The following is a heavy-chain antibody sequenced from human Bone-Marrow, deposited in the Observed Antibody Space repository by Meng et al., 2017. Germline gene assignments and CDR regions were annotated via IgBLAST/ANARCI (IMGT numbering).Heavy chain of an antibody. Sequence: SVKVSCKASGGTFSSYAISWVRQAPGQGLEWMGGIIPIFGTANYAQKFQGRVTITADESTSTAYMELSSLRSEDTAVYYCARDEIRRDGYNFVFDYWGQGTLVTCYS. CDR3: ARDEIRRDGYNFVFDY. V-gene: IGHV1-69*13. D-gene: IGHD5-24*01. CDR2: IIPIFGTA. J-gene: IGHJ4*02. CDR1: GGTFSSYA.